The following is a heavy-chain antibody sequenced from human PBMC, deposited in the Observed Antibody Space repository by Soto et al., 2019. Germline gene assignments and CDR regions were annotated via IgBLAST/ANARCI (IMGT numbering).Heavy chain of an antibody. CDR3: VRGGGYDPFDY. CDR2: ISHLENT. CDR1: GASISYGGFS. D-gene: IGHD5-12*01. J-gene: IGHJ4*02. Sequence: PSETLSLTCTVSGASISYGGFSWSWIRQSPGKGLEWIGYISHLENTYFHPSFKSRLTMSIDRSRNQFSLNLSSVTAADRGVYYCVRGGGYDPFDYWGQGXPVTVYS. V-gene: IGHV4-30-2*06.